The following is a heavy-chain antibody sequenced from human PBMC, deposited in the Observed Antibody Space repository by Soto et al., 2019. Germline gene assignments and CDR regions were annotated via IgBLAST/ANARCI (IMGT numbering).Heavy chain of an antibody. CDR1: GFTFSSYW. CDR3: ARDGLNYDFWSGSHYYYSMDV. V-gene: IGHV3-7*01. CDR2: IKQDGSEK. Sequence: EVQLVESGGGLVQPGGSLRLSCAASGFTFSSYWMSWVRQAPGKGLEWVANIKQDGSEKYYVDSVKGRFTISRDNAKNSVYLLMKSLRAEGTAVYYCARDGLNYDFWSGSHYYYSMDVWGKGTTVTVSS. D-gene: IGHD3-3*01. J-gene: IGHJ6*03.